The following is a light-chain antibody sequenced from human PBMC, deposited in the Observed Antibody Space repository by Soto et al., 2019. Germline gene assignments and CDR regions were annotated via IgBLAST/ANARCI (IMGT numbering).Light chain of an antibody. CDR2: GNS. V-gene: IGLV1-40*01. CDR3: QSYDSSLSGSVV. CDR1: SSNIGAGYD. J-gene: IGLJ2*01. Sequence: QPVLTQPPSVSGAPGQRVTISCTGSSSNIGAGYDVHWYQQLPGTAPKLLIYGNSIRPSGVPDRFSGSRSGTSASLAITGLQAEDEGHYYCQSYDSSLSGSVVFGGGTKLTVL.